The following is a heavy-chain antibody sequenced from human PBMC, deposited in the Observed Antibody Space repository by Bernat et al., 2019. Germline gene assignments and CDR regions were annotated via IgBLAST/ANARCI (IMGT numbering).Heavy chain of an antibody. CDR1: GFTFSNYG. D-gene: IGHD2-2*01. CDR3: VRDYCSTTSCYDY. J-gene: IGHJ4*02. Sequence: QVQLVESGGGMVQPGRSLRLSCVASGFTFSNYGMHWVRQAPGKGLEWVAVIWYDGSKKYYADSVKGRFTISRDDSKNTLYLQMNSLRVEDTAVYYCVRDYCSTTSCYDYWGQGTLVTVSS. CDR2: IWYDGSKK. V-gene: IGHV3-33*01.